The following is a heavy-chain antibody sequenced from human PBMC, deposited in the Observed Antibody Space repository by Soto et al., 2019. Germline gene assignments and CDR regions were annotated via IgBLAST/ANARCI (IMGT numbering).Heavy chain of an antibody. V-gene: IGHV3-48*01. Sequence: HPGGSLRLSCAASGFTFSSYAMSWVRQAPGKGLEWVSYISSGSSTLDYADSVKGRFTISRDNAKNSLYLQMNSLRAEDTAVYYCARDSSSWEYYFDYWGQGALVTVSS. CDR2: ISSGSSTL. J-gene: IGHJ4*02. CDR3: ARDSSSWEYYFDY. CDR1: GFTFSSYA. D-gene: IGHD6-13*01.